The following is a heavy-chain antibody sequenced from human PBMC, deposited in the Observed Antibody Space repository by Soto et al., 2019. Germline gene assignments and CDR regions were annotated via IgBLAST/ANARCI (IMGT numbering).Heavy chain of an antibody. V-gene: IGHV6-1*01. J-gene: IGHJ4*01. Sequence: SQTLSLTCSISGDSVFSSTATWNWIRQSPSRGLEWLGRTYYRSKWYNDYAVSVKSRITINPDTSKLQFSLQLNSVTPEDTAVYYCAREGDFWSGYPDYWGHGTLVTVSS. CDR1: GDSVFSSTAT. CDR3: AREGDFWSGYPDY. D-gene: IGHD3-3*01. CDR2: TYYRSKWYN.